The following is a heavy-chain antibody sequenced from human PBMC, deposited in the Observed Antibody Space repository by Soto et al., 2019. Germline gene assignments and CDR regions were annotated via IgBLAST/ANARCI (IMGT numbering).Heavy chain of an antibody. J-gene: IGHJ5*02. CDR1: GGSISSGDYY. D-gene: IGHD4-17*01. Sequence: QVQLQESGPGLVKPSQTLSLTCIVSGGSISSGDYYWSWVRQPPGKGLEWIGYIYYSGSTYYNPFLKSRVTISANTSKNQFSLKLSSVTAADTAVYYCARAKGLLPVTTSWFDPWGQGTLVTVSS. V-gene: IGHV4-30-4*01. CDR2: IYYSGST. CDR3: ARAKGLLPVTTSWFDP.